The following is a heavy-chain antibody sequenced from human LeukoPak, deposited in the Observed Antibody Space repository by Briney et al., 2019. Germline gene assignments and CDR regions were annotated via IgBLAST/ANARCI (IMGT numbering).Heavy chain of an antibody. V-gene: IGHV3-48*03. J-gene: IGHJ4*02. D-gene: IGHD3-3*01. CDR2: IGISGGTK. Sequence: PGGSLRLSCAASGFTFGAYDMNWVRQAPGKGLEWVSYIGISGGTKYYADPVKGRFTISRDNAKNSMSLQMNSLRSEDTAVYYCAREFGGIFDFWGQGTLVTVSS. CDR3: AREFGGIFDF. CDR1: GFTFGAYD.